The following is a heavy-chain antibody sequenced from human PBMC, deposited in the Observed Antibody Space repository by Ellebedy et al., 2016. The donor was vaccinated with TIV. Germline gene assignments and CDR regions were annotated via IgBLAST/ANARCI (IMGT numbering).Heavy chain of an antibody. D-gene: IGHD3/OR15-3a*01. CDR3: ARGTGSDQLRFGMDV. J-gene: IGHJ6*02. V-gene: IGHV3-74*01. CDR2: IKSDGSGT. Sequence: GESLKISXAASGFTFSNYWMHWARQAPGKGLVWVSRIKSDGSGTTYADSVKGRFTISRDNAKNTMYLQMNSLRAEDTAVYYCARGTGSDQLRFGMDVWGQGTTVTVS. CDR1: GFTFSNYW.